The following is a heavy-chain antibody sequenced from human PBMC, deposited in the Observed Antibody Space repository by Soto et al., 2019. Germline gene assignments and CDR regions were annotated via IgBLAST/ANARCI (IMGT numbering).Heavy chain of an antibody. CDR3: ATIAAAANFDY. Sequence: QVQLVESGGGVVQPGRSLRLSCAASGFTFSSYGMHWVRQAPGKGLEWVAVISYDGSNKYYADSVKGRFTISRDNSKNTLYLQMNSLRAEDTAVYYCATIAAAANFDYWGQGTLVTVSS. D-gene: IGHD6-13*01. V-gene: IGHV3-30*03. CDR1: GFTFSSYG. J-gene: IGHJ4*02. CDR2: ISYDGSNK.